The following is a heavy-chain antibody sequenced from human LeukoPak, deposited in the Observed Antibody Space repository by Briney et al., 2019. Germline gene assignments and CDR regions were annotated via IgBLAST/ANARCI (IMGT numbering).Heavy chain of an antibody. J-gene: IGHJ6*02. CDR2: ISYDGSNK. CDR1: GFTFSSYA. D-gene: IGHD3-22*01. V-gene: IGHV3-30-3*01. Sequence: GSLRLSCAASGFTFSSYAMHWVRQAPGKGLEWVAVISYDGSNKYYADSVKGRFTISRDNSKNTLYLQVNSLRAEDTAVYYCARVFVPLSYYYDSSGYNYYYGMDVWGQGTTVTVSS. CDR3: ARVFVPLSYYYDSSGYNYYYGMDV.